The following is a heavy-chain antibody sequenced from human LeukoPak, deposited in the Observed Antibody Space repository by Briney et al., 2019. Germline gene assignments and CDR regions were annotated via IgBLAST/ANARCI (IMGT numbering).Heavy chain of an antibody. J-gene: IGHJ4*02. V-gene: IGHV1-3*01. CDR3: ARVMGPPDY. Sequence: ASVKVSCKASGYTFTSYAMHWVRQAPGQRLEWMGWINAGNGNTKYSQKFQGRVTMTTDTSTSTAYMELRSLKSDDTAVYYCARVMGPPDYWGQGTLVTVFS. CDR1: GYTFTSYA. D-gene: IGHD2-8*01. CDR2: INAGNGNT.